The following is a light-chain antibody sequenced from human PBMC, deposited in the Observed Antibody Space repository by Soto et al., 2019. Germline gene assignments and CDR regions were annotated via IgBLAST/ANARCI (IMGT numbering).Light chain of an antibody. CDR2: DAS. Sequence: DIQMTQSPSTLSGSVGDRVTITCRASQTISSWLAWYQQKPGKAPKLLIYDASTLESGVPSRFSGSGSGTEFTLTITNLQPDDFATFYCQQYSTFPRTFGQGT. J-gene: IGKJ1*01. V-gene: IGKV1-5*01. CDR3: QQYSTFPRT. CDR1: QTISSW.